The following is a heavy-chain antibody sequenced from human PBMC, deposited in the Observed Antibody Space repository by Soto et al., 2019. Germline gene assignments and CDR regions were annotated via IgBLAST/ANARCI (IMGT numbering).Heavy chain of an antibody. CDR2: ISAYSGYT. D-gene: IGHD2-2*01. J-gene: IGHJ4*02. V-gene: IGHV1-18*04. Sequence: QVQLEQSGVEVKKPGASVKVSCKASGYTFTYYGFSWVRQAPGQGLEWMGWISAYSGYTNYAQNLQDRVILTTDTSTSTAYLELRSLRSDDTAMYYCARDYCSSPRCSRYKYFDYWGQGPLITFSS. CDR3: ARDYCSSPRCSRYKYFDY. CDR1: GYTFTYYG.